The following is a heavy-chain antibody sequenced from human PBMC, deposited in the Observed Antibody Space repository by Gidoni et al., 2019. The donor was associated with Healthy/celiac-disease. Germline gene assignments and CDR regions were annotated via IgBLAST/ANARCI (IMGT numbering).Heavy chain of an antibody. CDR1: GGSFSGYY. Sequence: QVQLQQWGAGPLKPSETLSLTCAVYGGSFSGYYWSWIRQPPGKGLEWIGEINHSGTTNYNPSLKSRVTISVDTSKNQFSLKLSSVTAADTAVYYCARGTAEGSYSYYFDFWGQGTLVTVSS. V-gene: IGHV4-34*01. J-gene: IGHJ4*02. CDR2: INHSGTT. D-gene: IGHD1-26*01. CDR3: ARGTAEGSYSYYFDF.